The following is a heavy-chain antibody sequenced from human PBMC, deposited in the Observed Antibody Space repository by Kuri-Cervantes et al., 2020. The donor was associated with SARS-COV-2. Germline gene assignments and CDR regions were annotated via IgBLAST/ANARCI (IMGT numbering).Heavy chain of an antibody. D-gene: IGHD2-21*01. CDR2: ISYDGSDK. CDR1: GFTFSNAW. Sequence: GGSLRLSCAASGFTFSNAWMNWVRQVPGKGLEWVAVISYDGSDKYYADSVKGRFTISRDNSKNTLYLQMNSLRAEDTAVYYCAKDRVGVQDFWGQGTLVTVSS. V-gene: IGHV3-30*18. CDR3: AKDRVGVQDF. J-gene: IGHJ4*02.